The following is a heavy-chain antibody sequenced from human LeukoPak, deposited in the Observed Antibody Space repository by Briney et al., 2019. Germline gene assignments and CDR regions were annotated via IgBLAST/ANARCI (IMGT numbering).Heavy chain of an antibody. V-gene: IGHV3-21*01. J-gene: IGHJ3*02. CDR3: ARDPENTYYYDSSGYGAFDI. CDR1: GFTFSSYS. Sequence: PGGSLRLSCAASGFTFSSYSMNWVRQAPGKGLEWVSSISSSSSYMYYADSVKGRFTISRDNAKNSLYLQMNSLRAEDTAVYYCARDPENTYYYDSSGYGAFDIWGQGTMVTVSS. D-gene: IGHD3-22*01. CDR2: ISSSSSYM.